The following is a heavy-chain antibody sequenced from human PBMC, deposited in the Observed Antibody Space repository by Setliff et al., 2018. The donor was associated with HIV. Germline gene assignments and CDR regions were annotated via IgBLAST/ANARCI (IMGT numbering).Heavy chain of an antibody. V-gene: IGHV4-34*12. CDR2: FMYTDIHYVNYLN. Sequence: SETLSLTCAVYGGSFSDYYWSWIRQTPERGLEWIAYFMYTDIHYVNYLNYRNPSLASRLSISVDKSKNQFSLTLSSVTAADPAVYYCARARSDWYNVRPYYFDLWGQGTPVTVSS. J-gene: IGHJ4*02. D-gene: IGHD6-19*01. CDR1: GGSFSDYY. CDR3: ARARSDWYNVRPYYFDL.